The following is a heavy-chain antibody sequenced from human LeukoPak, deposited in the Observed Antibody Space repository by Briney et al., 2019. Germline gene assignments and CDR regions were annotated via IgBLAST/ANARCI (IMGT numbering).Heavy chain of an antibody. CDR1: GGTFSSYA. D-gene: IGHD5-24*01. CDR2: IIPIFGTA. V-gene: IGHV1-69*06. J-gene: IGHJ6*03. Sequence: ASVKVSCKASGGTFSSYAISWVRQAPGQGLEWMGGIIPIFGTANYAQKFQGRVTITADKSTSTAYMEPSRLRSDDTAVYYCARPHRRSPYYYYYMDVWGKGTTVTISS. CDR3: ARPHRRSPYYYYYMDV.